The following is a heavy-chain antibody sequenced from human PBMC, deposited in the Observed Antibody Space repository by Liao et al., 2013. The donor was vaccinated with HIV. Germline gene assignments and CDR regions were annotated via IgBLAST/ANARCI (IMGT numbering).Heavy chain of an antibody. D-gene: IGHD2-2*01. CDR2: INHSGST. V-gene: IGHV4-34*01. CDR3: AQGGVYCSSTSCSRFDY. CDR1: DGSFSGYY. J-gene: IGHJ4*02. Sequence: QVQLQQWGAGLLKPSETLSLTCAVYDGSFSGYYWSWIRQSPGKGLEWIGEINHSGSTNYNPSLKSRVTISVDTSKNQFSLKLSSVTAADTAVYYCAQGGVYCSSTSCSRFDYWGQGTLVTVSS.